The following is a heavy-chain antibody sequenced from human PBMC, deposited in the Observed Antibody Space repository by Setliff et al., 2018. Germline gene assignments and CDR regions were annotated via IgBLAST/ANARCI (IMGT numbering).Heavy chain of an antibody. CDR1: GASFSDYY. V-gene: IGHV4-34*01. Sequence: SETLSLTCTVYGASFSDYYWGWIRQPPGKGLEWIAEINHSGSTNYNPSLKSRVTMSVDTSKNQFSLKLNSVTAADTAVYYFRLAHCSNNCEEALDYWSQGTLVTVSS. J-gene: IGHJ4*02. CDR3: RLAHCSNNCEEALDY. CDR2: INHSGST. D-gene: IGHD2-2*01.